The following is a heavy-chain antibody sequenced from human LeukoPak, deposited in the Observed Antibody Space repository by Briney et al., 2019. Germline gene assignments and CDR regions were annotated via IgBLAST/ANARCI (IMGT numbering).Heavy chain of an antibody. J-gene: IGHJ4*02. CDR1: GGSISSYY. D-gene: IGHD6-6*01. V-gene: IGHV4-59*12. Sequence: PSESLSLTRTVSGGSISSYYWSSTRQPPGKGLEWSGYIYYSGSTNYNPSRKSRVTISVDTSKNQFSLKLSSVTAADTAVYYCARDTVSSSSSSWYYWGQGTLVTVSS. CDR2: IYYSGST. CDR3: ARDTVSSSSSSWYY.